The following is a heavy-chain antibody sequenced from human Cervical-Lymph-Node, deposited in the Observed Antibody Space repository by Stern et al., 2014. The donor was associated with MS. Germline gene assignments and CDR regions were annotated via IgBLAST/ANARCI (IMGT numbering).Heavy chain of an antibody. CDR2: INPNSGVT. CDR3: TRDRMGAENWFDL. J-gene: IGHJ5*02. Sequence: QVQLVESGAEVKKPGASVKVSCKASRDTFTGYYMHWVRQAPGQGLEWMGRINPNSGVTNYAQKFQGRVTMTRDTTITTAYVELSSLTSDDTAVYYCTRDRMGAENWFDLWGQGTLVTVSS. D-gene: IGHD3-16*01. CDR1: RDTFTGYY. V-gene: IGHV1-2*06.